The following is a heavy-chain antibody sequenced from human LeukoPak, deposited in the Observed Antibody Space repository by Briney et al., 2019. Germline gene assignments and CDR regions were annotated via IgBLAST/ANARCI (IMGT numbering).Heavy chain of an antibody. CDR3: ARDPQYGSGLYYFDQ. CDR2: TYYRSRLYN. D-gene: IGHD6-19*01. Sequence: PSQTLPLTCAISGDSVSSNTAAWNWIRQSPSRGLEWLGRTYYRSRLYNDYAVSVKSRISINADTSKNQVSLLLESVTPEDTAVYYCARDPQYGSGLYYFDQWGQGTLVTVSS. V-gene: IGHV6-1*01. J-gene: IGHJ4*02. CDR1: GDSVSSNTAA.